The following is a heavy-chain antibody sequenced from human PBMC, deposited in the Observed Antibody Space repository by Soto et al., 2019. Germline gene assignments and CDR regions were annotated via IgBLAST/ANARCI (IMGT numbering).Heavy chain of an antibody. CDR1: GNTFTSYD. CDR2: MNPNSGNT. D-gene: IGHD4-4*01. CDR3: ASSGNSGSFDH. V-gene: IGHV1-8*01. J-gene: IGHJ4*02. Sequence: QVQLVQSGAEVKKPGASVKVSYKASGNTFTSYDFNWVRQATGQGLEWMGWMNPNSGNTAYAQKFQGRVTMTRNTSISTAYMELSILRSEDSAVYYCASSGNSGSFDHWGQGTLVTVSS.